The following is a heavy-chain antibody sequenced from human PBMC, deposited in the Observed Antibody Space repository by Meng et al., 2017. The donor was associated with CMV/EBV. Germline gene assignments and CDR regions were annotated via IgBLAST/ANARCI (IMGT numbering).Heavy chain of an antibody. CDR3: ARPYCSSTSCSEVFPFDY. D-gene: IGHD2-2*01. CDR1: GYSFTSYW. Sequence: ESLKISCKGSGYSFTSYWIGWVRQMPGKGLEWMGIIYPGDSDTRYSPSFQGQVTISADKSISTAYLQWSSLKASDTAMYYCARPYCSSTSCSEVFPFDYWGQGTLVTVSS. J-gene: IGHJ4*02. CDR2: IYPGDSDT. V-gene: IGHV5-51*01.